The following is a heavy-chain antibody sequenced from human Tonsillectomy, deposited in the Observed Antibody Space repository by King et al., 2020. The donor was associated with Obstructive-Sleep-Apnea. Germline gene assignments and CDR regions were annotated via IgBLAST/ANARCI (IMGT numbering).Heavy chain of an antibody. D-gene: IGHD4-23*01. CDR2: TSHDGNNK. CDR3: AKEPYSGGWYYGMDV. CDR1: GFIFSTYG. Sequence: QVQLVESGGGVVQPGRSLRLSCAASGFIFSTYGMHWVRQAPGKGLEWVAVTSHDGNNKYYADSVKGRFTLSRDNSKNTLYLQMSSLRAEDTAVYYCAKEPYSGGWYYGMDVWGQGTTVTVSS. J-gene: IGHJ6*02. V-gene: IGHV3-30*18.